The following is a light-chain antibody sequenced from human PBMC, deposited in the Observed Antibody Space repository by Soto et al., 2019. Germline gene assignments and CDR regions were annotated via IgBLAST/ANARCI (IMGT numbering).Light chain of an antibody. CDR2: VAS. CDR1: QDISSY. CDR3: QQYYEFPLT. J-gene: IGKJ4*01. V-gene: IGKV1-8*01. Sequence: AIRMTQSPSSLSASPGDRVTITCRASQDISSYLAWYQQKPGKAPNLLIYVASTLQSGVPSSFSGSGSGTDFTLTISRLQSEDFATYYCQQYYEFPLTFGGGTKVQIK.